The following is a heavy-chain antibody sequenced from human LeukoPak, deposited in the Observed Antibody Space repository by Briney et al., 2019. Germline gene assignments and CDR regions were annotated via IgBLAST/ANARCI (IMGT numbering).Heavy chain of an antibody. Sequence: PGGSLRLSCAASGFTFSSFAMTWVRQAPGKGLEWVSAISGSGGTTYYADSVKGRFTISRDNSKNMVFLQMNSLRSEDTALYYCAKRAGSAWSAGVWGQGTLVTVSS. J-gene: IGHJ4*02. CDR1: GFTFSSFA. CDR2: ISGSGGTT. CDR3: AKRAGSAWSAGV. D-gene: IGHD3-10*01. V-gene: IGHV3-23*01.